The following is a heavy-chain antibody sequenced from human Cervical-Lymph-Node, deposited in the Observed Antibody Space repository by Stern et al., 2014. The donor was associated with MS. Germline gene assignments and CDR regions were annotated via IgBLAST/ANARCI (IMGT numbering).Heavy chain of an antibody. D-gene: IGHD2-15*01. Sequence: EVQLVQSGGGLVQPGGSLRLSCAASGFTFSSYWMSWVRQALGKGLEWVANIKKDGSEKYYVDSVKGRFTISRDNAKNSLYLQMNSLRAEDTAVYYCARKARYCSGGSCGSDAFDIWGQGTMVTVSS. V-gene: IGHV3-7*01. CDR1: GFTFSSYW. CDR3: ARKARYCSGGSCGSDAFDI. CDR2: IKKDGSEK. J-gene: IGHJ3*02.